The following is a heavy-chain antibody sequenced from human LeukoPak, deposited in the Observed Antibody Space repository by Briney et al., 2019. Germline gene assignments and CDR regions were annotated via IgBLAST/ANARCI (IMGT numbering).Heavy chain of an antibody. CDR3: ARDSGSSTSCLFIARHHYYYGMDV. D-gene: IGHD2-2*01. V-gene: IGHV1-46*01. CDR1: GYTFPRYY. J-gene: IGHJ6*02. Sequence: ASVTVSCKASGYTFPRYYLHWLRQAPGQGLEGMGIINPNDGSTSYAQKLQGRVTMTRDTSTRTGYMELSSVKSEDTAVYYCARDSGSSTSCLFIARHHYYYGMDVWGQGTTVTVSS. CDR2: INPNDGST.